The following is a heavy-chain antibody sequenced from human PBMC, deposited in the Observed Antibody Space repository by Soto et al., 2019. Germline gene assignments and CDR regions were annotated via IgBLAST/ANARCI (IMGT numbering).Heavy chain of an antibody. J-gene: IGHJ5*02. CDR2: IYYSGTS. D-gene: IGHD2-15*01. V-gene: IGHV4-61*01. Sequence: QVQLQESGPGLVKPSETLSLTCTVSGGSVSSASYYWSWVRQPPGKELEWIGDIYYSGTSKYNPSLKSRVTITVDTSKNQFSLKLSSVTAAATALYYCARASSPCLDLVSVFDPWGQGTLVIVSS. CDR1: GGSVSSASYY. CDR3: ARASSPCLDLVSVFDP.